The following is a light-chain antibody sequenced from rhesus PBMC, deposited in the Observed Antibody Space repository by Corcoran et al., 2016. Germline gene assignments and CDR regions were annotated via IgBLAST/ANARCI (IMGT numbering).Light chain of an antibody. Sequence: DIVMTQSPDSLAVSLGERVTINCKSSQSLLYSSNKKNYLAWYQQKPGHTPKLFIYWASTRVSGVPNRFRGSGSGTDVTLTISGLQTEDVAVYYCQQYYNIPYTFGQGTKVEIK. J-gene: IGKJ2*01. CDR2: WAS. V-gene: IGKV4-1*01. CDR3: QQYYNIPYT. CDR1: QSLLYSSNKKNY.